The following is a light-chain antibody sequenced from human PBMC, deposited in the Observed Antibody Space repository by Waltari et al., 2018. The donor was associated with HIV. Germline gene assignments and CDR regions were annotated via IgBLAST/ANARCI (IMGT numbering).Light chain of an antibody. CDR1: QSVSANL. J-gene: IGKJ4*01. Sequence: DIVLTQSPDTLSLSPGESAPLSCRASQSVSANLLAWYQKRPGQAPRLLIYGVSNRATGIPDRFSGSGSGTDFTLTISRLEPEDFAVYYCQQYRTTPLSFGGGTKVEIK. CDR3: QQYRTTPLS. V-gene: IGKV3-20*01. CDR2: GVS.